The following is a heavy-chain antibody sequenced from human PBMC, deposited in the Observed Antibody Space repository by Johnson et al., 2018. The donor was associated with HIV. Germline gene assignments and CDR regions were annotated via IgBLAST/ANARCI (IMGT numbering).Heavy chain of an antibody. CDR3: EKVAQGVDDAFDI. J-gene: IGHJ3*02. CDR2: INWNGGST. V-gene: IGHV3-53*01. D-gene: IGHD3-10*01. Sequence: VQLVESGGGFIQPGGSLRLSCAASGFTFSSNYMSWVRQAPGKGLEWVSGINWNGGSTGYADSVKGRFTISRDNAKNSLYIQMNSMRAGDTAVYYCEKVAQGVDDAFDIWGQGTMVTVSS. CDR1: GFTFSSNY.